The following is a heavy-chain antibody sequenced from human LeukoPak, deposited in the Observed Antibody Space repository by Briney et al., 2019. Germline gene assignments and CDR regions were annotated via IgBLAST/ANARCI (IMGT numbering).Heavy chain of an antibody. D-gene: IGHD6-19*01. CDR2: INHSGST. CDR1: GGSLSGYY. V-gene: IGHV4-34*01. CDR3: ARQWLVSPLFDY. J-gene: IGHJ4*02. Sequence: SEALSLTCAVYGGSLSGYYWSWIRQPPGKGLEWIGEINHSGSTNYNPSLKSRVTISVDTSKNQLSLKLSSMTAADTAVYYCARQWLVSPLFDYWGQGTLVTVSS.